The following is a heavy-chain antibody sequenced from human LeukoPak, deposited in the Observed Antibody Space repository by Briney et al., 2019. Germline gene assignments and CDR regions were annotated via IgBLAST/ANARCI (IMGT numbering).Heavy chain of an antibody. CDR1: GFTFSSYA. V-gene: IGHV3-23*01. Sequence: GGSLRLSCAVSGFTFSSYAMSWVRQAPGKGLEWVSSISSGGDTHYADSVKGRFTISRDNSKNTLHLQMNSLRAEDTAVYYCAKKGGSGSYYNFDYWGQGTLVTVSS. CDR3: AKKGGSGSYYNFDY. J-gene: IGHJ4*02. D-gene: IGHD3-10*01. CDR2: ISSGGDT.